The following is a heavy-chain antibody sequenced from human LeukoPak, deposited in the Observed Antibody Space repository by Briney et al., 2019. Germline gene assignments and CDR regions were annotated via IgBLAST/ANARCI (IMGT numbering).Heavy chain of an antibody. Sequence: GGSLKLSCAASGFTFSGSAMHWVRQASGKGLEWVGRIRSKANNYATAYTASVKGRFTVSRDDSKNTTYLQMNSLKTEDTAVYYCTSGVGYWGQGTLVTVSS. J-gene: IGHJ4*02. CDR1: GFTFSGSA. CDR2: IRSKANNYAT. V-gene: IGHV3-73*01. D-gene: IGHD3-3*01. CDR3: TSGVGY.